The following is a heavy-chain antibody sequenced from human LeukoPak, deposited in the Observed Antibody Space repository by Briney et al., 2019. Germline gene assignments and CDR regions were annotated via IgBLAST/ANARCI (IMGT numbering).Heavy chain of an antibody. D-gene: IGHD6-19*01. J-gene: IGHJ4*02. CDR2: INTNTGNP. CDR1: GYTFISCA. Sequence: ASVKVSCKASGYTFISCAMNWVRQARGQGLEWMGWINTNTGNPTYAQGFTGRFVFSLDTSVSTAYLQISSLKAEDTAVYYCVRGDGSGWLAYDFWGQGTLVTVSS. V-gene: IGHV7-4-1*02. CDR3: VRGDGSGWLAYDF.